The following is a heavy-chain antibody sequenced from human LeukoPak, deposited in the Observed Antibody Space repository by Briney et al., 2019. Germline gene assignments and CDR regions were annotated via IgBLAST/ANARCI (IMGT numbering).Heavy chain of an antibody. CDR3: AREAAGQWFDP. D-gene: IGHD6-25*01. V-gene: IGHV4-4*02. J-gene: IGHJ5*02. CDR2: IYHSGST. Sequence: KSSETLSLTCAVSGYSISSSYWWTWVRQPPGKGLEWIGEIYHSGSTNYNPSLKSRLTMSLDKSKDQFSLKLTSVTAADTAVYYCAREAAGQWFDPWGQGTLVTVSS. CDR1: GYSISSSYW.